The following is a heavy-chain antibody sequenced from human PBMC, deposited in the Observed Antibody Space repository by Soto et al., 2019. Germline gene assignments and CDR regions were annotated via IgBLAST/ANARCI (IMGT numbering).Heavy chain of an antibody. V-gene: IGHV6-1*01. D-gene: IGHD3-10*01. CDR1: GDSVSSNSAA. Sequence: SQTLSLTCAISGDSVSSNSAAWNWIRQSPSRGLEWLGRTYDRSKWYNDYAVSVKSRITIGPDTSKNQFSLQLYSVTPEDTAVYYCARVLIGVGNNWFDPWGQGTLVTVSS. CDR3: ARVLIGVGNNWFDP. CDR2: TYDRSKWYN. J-gene: IGHJ5*02.